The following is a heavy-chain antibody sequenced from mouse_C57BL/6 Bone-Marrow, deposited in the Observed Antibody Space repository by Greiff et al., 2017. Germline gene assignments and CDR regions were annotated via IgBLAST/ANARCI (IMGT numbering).Heavy chain of an antibody. CDR3: ARSLLRLYYFDY. J-gene: IGHJ2*01. CDR1: GYTFTDYY. Sequence: EVQLQQSGPELVKPGASVKISCKASGYTFTDYYMNWVKQSHGKSLDWIGDINPNNGGTSYNQKFKGKATLPVDKSSSTAYMELRSLTSEDSAVYYCARSLLRLYYFDYWGQGTTLTVSS. CDR2: INPNNGGT. D-gene: IGHD1-2*01. V-gene: IGHV1-26*01.